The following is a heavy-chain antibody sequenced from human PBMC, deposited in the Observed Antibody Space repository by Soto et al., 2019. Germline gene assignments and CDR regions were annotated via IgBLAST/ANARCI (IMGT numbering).Heavy chain of an antibody. CDR3: ARDFGSLTVTTHDAFDI. CDR1: GFTFSYYS. D-gene: IGHD4-4*01. J-gene: IGHJ3*02. Sequence: QVPLVESGGGMVQPGGSLRLSCAASGFTFSYYSMHWVRQAPGKGLEWVAVISYDGSNKYYADSVKGRFTISRDNYKSTLYLQMNSLRAEDTAVYYCARDFGSLTVTTHDAFDIWGQGTMVTVSS. V-gene: IGHV3-30-3*01. CDR2: ISYDGSNK.